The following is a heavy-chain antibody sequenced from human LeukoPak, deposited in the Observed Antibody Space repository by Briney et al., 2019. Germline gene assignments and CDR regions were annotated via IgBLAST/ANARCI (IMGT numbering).Heavy chain of an antibody. V-gene: IGHV3-23*01. CDR3: AKDSDQSYDFWSGYYTGESDY. D-gene: IGHD3-3*01. J-gene: IGHJ4*02. CDR2: ISGSGGST. CDR1: GLTFSSYG. Sequence: GGSLRLSCAASGLTFSSYGMTWVPRAPGKGLEGVSAISGSGGSTYYADSVKGRFTISRDNSKNTLNLQMNSLKAEDTAVYYCAKDSDQSYDFWSGYYTGESDYWGQGTLVSVSS.